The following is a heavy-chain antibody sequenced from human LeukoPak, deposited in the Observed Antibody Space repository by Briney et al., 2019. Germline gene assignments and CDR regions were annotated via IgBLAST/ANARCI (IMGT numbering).Heavy chain of an antibody. CDR2: ISSSGSTI. CDR1: GFTFSDYY. V-gene: IGHV3-11*01. Sequence: GGSLRLSCAASGFTFSDYYMSWIRQAPGKGLEWVSYISSSGSTIYYADSVKGRLTISRDNAKNSLYLQMNSLRAEDTAVYYCARERAYYYYYMDVWGKGTTVTVSS. J-gene: IGHJ6*03. CDR3: ARERAYYYYYMDV.